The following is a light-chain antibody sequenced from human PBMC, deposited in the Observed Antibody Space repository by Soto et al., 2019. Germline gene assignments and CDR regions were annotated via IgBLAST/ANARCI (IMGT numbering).Light chain of an antibody. J-gene: IGLJ1*01. CDR3: SSHTSYSTPYV. CDR1: RRDVGGYNY. V-gene: IGLV2-14*01. Sequence: QSALAQPSSGFRSHGLSNTISFTGNRRDVGGYNYVSWYQQHPGKAPQLMIYDVSNRPSGVSGRFSGSKSGNTASLTISGLQAEDEADYYCSSHTSYSTPYVFGTGTKATVL. CDR2: DVS.